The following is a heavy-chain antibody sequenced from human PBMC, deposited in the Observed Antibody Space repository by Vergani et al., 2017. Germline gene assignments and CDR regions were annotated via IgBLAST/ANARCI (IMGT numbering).Heavy chain of an antibody. CDR2: ISSSGSTI. V-gene: IGHV3-11*01. D-gene: IGHD2-2*01. CDR3: AREGIVVGPAAPYYYYYYMDV. J-gene: IGHJ6*03. Sequence: QVQLVESGGGLVKPGGSLRLSCAASGFTFSDYYMSWIRQAPGKGLEWVSYISSSGSTIYYADTVKGRFTISRDNAKNSLYLQMNSLRAEDTAVYYCAREGIVVGPAAPYYYYYYMDVWGKGTTVTVSS. CDR1: GFTFSDYY.